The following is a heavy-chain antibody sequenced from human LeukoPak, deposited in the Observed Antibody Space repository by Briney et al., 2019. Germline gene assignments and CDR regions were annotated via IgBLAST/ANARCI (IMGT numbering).Heavy chain of an antibody. V-gene: IGHV3-48*01. CDR3: ARVRLSPTETQWLRINDY. D-gene: IGHD5-12*01. J-gene: IGHJ4*02. CDR1: GFTFSSYS. Sequence: PGGSLRLSCAASGFTFSSYSMNWVRQAPGKGLEWVSYISSSSSTIYYADSVNGRFTISRDDSKSSLFLQMNGLITEDTAVYYCARVRLSPTETQWLRINDYWGQGTLVTVSS. CDR2: ISSSSSTI.